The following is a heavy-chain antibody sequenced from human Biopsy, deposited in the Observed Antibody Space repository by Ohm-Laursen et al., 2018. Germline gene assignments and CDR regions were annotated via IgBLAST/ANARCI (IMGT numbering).Heavy chain of an antibody. CDR3: AKDWTSQYCYESMDDD. CDR1: GFNFPRYA. D-gene: IGHD3-22*01. Sequence: SLRLSCAASGFNFPRYAKTRVRQAPGRGLACVPVISGSGAYTYYADSVKGRFTISRDNSKNSLYLQMNSLRVEDTAESYLAKDWTSQYCYESMDDDWGQGTRVTVSS. CDR2: ISGSGAYT. J-gene: IGHJ4*02. V-gene: IGHV3-23*01.